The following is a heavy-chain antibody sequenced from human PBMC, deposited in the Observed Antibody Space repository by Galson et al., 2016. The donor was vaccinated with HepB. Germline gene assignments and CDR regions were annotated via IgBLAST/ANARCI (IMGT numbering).Heavy chain of an antibody. D-gene: IGHD3-22*01. J-gene: IGHJ4*02. CDR3: DRDSVFTLSKGVPFDH. CDR2: VNGDGTNI. V-gene: IGHV3-74*01. CDR1: GFTFSNYW. Sequence: SLRLSCAVSGFTFSNYWMHWVRQAPGKGLLWISRVNGDGTNIAYADSVKGRFTISRDNAKDTLYLEMNGLRAEDTAVYYCDRDSVFTLSKGVPFDHWGQGTPVTVSS.